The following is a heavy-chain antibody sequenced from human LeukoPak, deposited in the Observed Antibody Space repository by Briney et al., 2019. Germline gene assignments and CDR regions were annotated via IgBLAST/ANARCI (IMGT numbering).Heavy chain of an antibody. CDR2: ISSSSSYI. V-gene: IGHV3-21*01. J-gene: IGHJ4*02. Sequence: GGSLRLSCAASGFTFSSYSMNWVRQAPGKGLEWVSSISSSSSYIYYANSVKGRFTISRDNAKNSLYLQMNSLRAEDTAVYYCARAPKRGYSSSWYYYFDYWGQGTLVTVSS. CDR1: GFTFSSYS. D-gene: IGHD6-13*01. CDR3: ARAPKRGYSSSWYYYFDY.